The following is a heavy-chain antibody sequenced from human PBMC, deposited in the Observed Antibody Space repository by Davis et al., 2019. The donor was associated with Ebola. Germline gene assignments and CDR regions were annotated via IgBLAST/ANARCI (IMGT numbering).Heavy chain of an antibody. Sequence: GESLKTPCTASGLTFSNYYMNWIRHAPGKGLEWVSYISGPCDNKKYADSVNGRFSISRDNAKKSLYLQMNSLRAEDTGMYYCAREDGSHPYLDYWGQGTLVTVSS. D-gene: IGHD3-10*01. CDR1: GLTFSNYY. J-gene: IGHJ4*02. CDR2: ISGPCDNK. V-gene: IGHV3-11*01. CDR3: AREDGSHPYLDY.